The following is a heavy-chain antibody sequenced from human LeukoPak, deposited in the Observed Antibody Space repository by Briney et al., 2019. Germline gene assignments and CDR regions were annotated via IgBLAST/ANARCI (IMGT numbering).Heavy chain of an antibody. CDR3: AKGSHYGDLLFEY. D-gene: IGHD4-17*01. CDR2: LSGSADRT. Sequence: PGGSLRLSCAASGFTFSDHYMDWVRQAPEKGLEWVSALSGSADRTYYADSVKGRFTISRDNSKNTVYLQMNSLRAEDTAVYYCAKGSHYGDLLFEYWGQGTLVTVSS. CDR1: GFTFSDHY. J-gene: IGHJ4*02. V-gene: IGHV3-23*01.